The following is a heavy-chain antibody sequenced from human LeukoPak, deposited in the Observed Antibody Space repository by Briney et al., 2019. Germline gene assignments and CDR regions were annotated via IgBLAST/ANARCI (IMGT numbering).Heavy chain of an antibody. Sequence: ASVKVSCKASGYTFTGYYMHWVRQAPGQGLEWMGRINPNSGGTNYAQKFQGRVTMTGDTSISTAYMELSRLRSDDTAVYYCARDTSGGDGYNFDYWGQGTLVTVSS. CDR1: GYTFTGYY. V-gene: IGHV1-2*06. CDR3: ARDTSGGDGYNFDY. CDR2: INPNSGGT. D-gene: IGHD5-24*01. J-gene: IGHJ4*02.